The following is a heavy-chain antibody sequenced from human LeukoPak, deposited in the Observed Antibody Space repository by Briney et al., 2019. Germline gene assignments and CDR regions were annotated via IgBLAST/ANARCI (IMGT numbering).Heavy chain of an antibody. CDR3: AREFFFDFSAPYSLNAFDC. Sequence: PGGSLRLSCAASGFTFSHYEMNWVRQAPGKGLEWLSYISPSGTSVYYADSVKGRFTISRDNAKNSLYLQLNNLRAEDTAVYYCAREFFFDFSAPYSLNAFDCWGQGTMVTVFS. CDR2: ISPSGTSV. D-gene: IGHD3/OR15-3a*01. V-gene: IGHV3-48*03. J-gene: IGHJ3*01. CDR1: GFTFSHYE.